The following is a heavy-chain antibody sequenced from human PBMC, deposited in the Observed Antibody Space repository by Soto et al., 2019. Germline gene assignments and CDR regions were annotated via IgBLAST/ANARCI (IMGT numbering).Heavy chain of an antibody. CDR1: GGTFSSYA. CDR3: ARGIAALPTLRRYYYYCMDV. J-gene: IGHJ6*02. D-gene: IGHD6-6*01. Sequence: SVKVSCKASGGTFSSYAISWVRQAPGQGLEWMGGIIPIFGTANYAQKFQGRVTITADESTSTAYMELSSLRSEDTAVYYCARGIAALPTLRRYYYYCMDVWGQGTTVTVSS. V-gene: IGHV1-69*13. CDR2: IIPIFGTA.